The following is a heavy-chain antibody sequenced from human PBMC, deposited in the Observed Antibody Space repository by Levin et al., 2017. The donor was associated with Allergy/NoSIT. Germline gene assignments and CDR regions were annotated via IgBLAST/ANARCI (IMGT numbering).Heavy chain of an antibody. J-gene: IGHJ4*02. V-gene: IGHV6-1*01. CDR3: ARARPYYFDS. Sequence: SQTLSLTCAISGDSVSSKSAVWHWIRQSPSRGLEWLGRTYYRSKWYYEYAESLKSRIIINSDTSKNQFSLQLRSVTPEDTAVYYCARARPYYFDSWGQGTLVTVSS. CDR1: GDSVSSKSAV. CDR2: TYYRSKWYY.